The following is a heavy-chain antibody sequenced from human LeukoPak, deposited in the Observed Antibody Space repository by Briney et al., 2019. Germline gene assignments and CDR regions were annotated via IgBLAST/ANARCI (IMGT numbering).Heavy chain of an antibody. CDR1: GFTFSSYW. Sequence: GGSLRLSCAASGFTFSSYWMSWVRQAPGKGGEWVANIKQDGSEKYYVDSVKGRFTISRDNAKNSLYLQMNSLRAEDTAVYYCARVQGSSGPGIFDYWGQGTLVTVSS. CDR3: ARVQGSSGPGIFDY. J-gene: IGHJ4*02. V-gene: IGHV3-7*01. D-gene: IGHD6-19*01. CDR2: IKQDGSEK.